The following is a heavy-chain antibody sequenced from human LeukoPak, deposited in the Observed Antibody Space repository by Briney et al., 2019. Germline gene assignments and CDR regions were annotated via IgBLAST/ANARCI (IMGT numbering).Heavy chain of an antibody. CDR1: GFSFGDYS. V-gene: IGHV3-21*01. CDR3: VGDQADTQFDSGEMIPLAH. Sequence: GGSLRLSCGVSGFSFGDYSMNWFRQTPEKGLEWLSSIDSSGAYIYYADSVKGRVTISRDNAKNSLFLQMSRLRAEDTAVYYCVGDQADTQFDSGEMIPLAHWGQGTLVIVSS. J-gene: IGHJ4*02. CDR2: IDSSGAYI. D-gene: IGHD5-24*01.